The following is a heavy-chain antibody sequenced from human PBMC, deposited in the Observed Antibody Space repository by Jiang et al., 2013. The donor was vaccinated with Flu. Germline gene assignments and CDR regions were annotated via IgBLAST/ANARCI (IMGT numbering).Heavy chain of an antibody. J-gene: IGHJ4*02. Sequence: LLKPSETLSLTCAVYGGSFSGYYWSWIRQPPGKGLEWIGEINHSGSTNYNPSLKSRVTISVDTSKNQFSLKLSSVTAADTAVYYCARGRGGSLNVGGYYFDYWGQGTLVTVSS. CDR3: ARGRGGSLNVGGYYFDY. CDR2: INHSGST. V-gene: IGHV4-34*01. CDR1: GGSFSGYY. D-gene: IGHD3-16*01.